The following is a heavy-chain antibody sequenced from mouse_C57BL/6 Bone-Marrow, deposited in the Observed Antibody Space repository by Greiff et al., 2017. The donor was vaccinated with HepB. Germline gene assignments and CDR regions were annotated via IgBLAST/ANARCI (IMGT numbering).Heavy chain of an antibody. CDR3: AREDDSAWFAY. V-gene: IGHV3-6*01. D-gene: IGHD2-4*01. J-gene: IGHJ3*01. CDR1: GYSITSGYY. Sequence: ESGPGLVKPSQSLSLTCSVTGYSITSGYYWNWIRQFPGNKLEWMGYISYDGSNNYNPSLKNRISITRDTSKNQFFLKLNSVTTEDTATYYCAREDDSAWFAYWGQGTLVTVSA. CDR2: ISYDGSN.